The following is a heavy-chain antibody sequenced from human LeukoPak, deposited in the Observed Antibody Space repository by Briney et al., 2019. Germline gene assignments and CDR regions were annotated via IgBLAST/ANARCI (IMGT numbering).Heavy chain of an antibody. CDR1: GYTFTGYY. D-gene: IGHD3-22*01. J-gene: IGHJ4*02. CDR3: ARGRPYYYDRRGYYGFDY. Sequence: ASVNLSRKASGYTFTGYYIHWVRQAPGQGLEWMGWINPNSGGTNYAQKFQGRVTMTRDTSISTAYMELSRLRSDDTAVYYCARGRPYYYDRRGYYGFDYWGEGTLVTVSS. CDR2: INPNSGGT. V-gene: IGHV1-2*02.